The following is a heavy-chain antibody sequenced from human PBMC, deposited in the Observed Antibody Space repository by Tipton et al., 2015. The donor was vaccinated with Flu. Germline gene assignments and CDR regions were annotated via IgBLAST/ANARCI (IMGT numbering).Heavy chain of an antibody. CDR3: AREGPYFYGMDV. J-gene: IGHJ6*02. V-gene: IGHV4-31*03. Sequence: TLSLTCTVSGDSVSNSEYYWNWIRQEPGKGLEWIGHIDFSGSTHYNPSLKSRLTISIDTSKNQFSLRLNGVTGADTAVYYCAREGPYFYGMDVWGQGTTVTVSS. CDR1: GDSVSNSEYY. CDR2: IDFSGST.